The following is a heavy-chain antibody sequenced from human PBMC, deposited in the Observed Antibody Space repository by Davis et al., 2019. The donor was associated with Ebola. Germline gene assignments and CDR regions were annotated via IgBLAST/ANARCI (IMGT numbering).Heavy chain of an antibody. D-gene: IGHD4-17*01. J-gene: IGHJ4*02. Sequence: ASVKVSCKASGYTFNGYYMHWVRQAPGQGLEWMGWINPNSGGTNYAQKFQGWVTMTRDTSISTAYMELSSLRSEDTAVYYCARDDLDRTTAFDYWGQGTLVTVSS. CDR3: ARDDLDRTTAFDY. CDR2: INPNSGGT. V-gene: IGHV1-2*04. CDR1: GYTFNGYY.